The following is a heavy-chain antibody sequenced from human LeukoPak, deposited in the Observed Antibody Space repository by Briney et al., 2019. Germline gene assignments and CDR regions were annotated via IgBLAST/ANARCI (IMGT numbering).Heavy chain of an antibody. V-gene: IGHV3-48*01. CDR3: ATAPHGASDYIDV. CDR2: ISVSGVI. J-gene: IGHJ6*03. CDR1: GFSLSTYS. Sequence: GGSLRLSCAASGFSLSTYSLNWVRQTPGKGLEWVSYISVSGVIHYAYSVKGRFIISRDNGRNSLSLQMNRLRAGDTGVYFCATAPHGASDYIDVWGRGTTVSVSS. D-gene: IGHD3-16*01.